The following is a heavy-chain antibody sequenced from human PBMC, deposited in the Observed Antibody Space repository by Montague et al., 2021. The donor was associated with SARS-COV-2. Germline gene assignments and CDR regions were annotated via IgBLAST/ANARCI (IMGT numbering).Heavy chain of an antibody. CDR3: TSGREGNYNVMDV. J-gene: IGHJ6*02. V-gene: IGHV6-1*01. D-gene: IGHD1-1*01. CDR2: TYYRSKWYN. CDR1: GDSVSSNSAT. Sequence: CAISGDSVSSNSATWNWVRQSPSRGLEGLGRTYYRSKWYNDYAVXVRGRVTINPDTSKNQFSLQLNSVTPEDTAIYYCTSGREGNYNVMDVWGQGTTVTVSS.